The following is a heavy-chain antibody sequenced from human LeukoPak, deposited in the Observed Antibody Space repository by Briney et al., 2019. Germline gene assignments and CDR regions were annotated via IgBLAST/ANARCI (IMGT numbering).Heavy chain of an antibody. V-gene: IGHV1-69*04. J-gene: IGHJ5*02. Sequence: ASVKVSCKASGGTFSSYAISWVRQAPGQGLEWMGRIIPILGIANYAQKFQGRVTITADKSTSTAYMELSSLRSEDTAVYYCAREGHGSGERTVGATSNWFYPWGQGTLVTVSS. CDR2: IIPILGIA. D-gene: IGHD1-26*01. CDR3: AREGHGSGERTVGATSNWFYP. CDR1: GGTFSSYA.